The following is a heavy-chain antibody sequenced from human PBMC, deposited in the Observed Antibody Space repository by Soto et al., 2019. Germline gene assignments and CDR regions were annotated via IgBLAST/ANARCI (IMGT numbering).Heavy chain of an antibody. D-gene: IGHD2-21*01. V-gene: IGHV3-30*18. CDR3: AKTKGAAIPFDS. CDR2: ISYHGSDT. J-gene: IGHJ4*02. Sequence: QVQLVESGGGVVQPGTSLRLSCAASGFIFSRDGMHWVRQAPGKGLEWVAVISYHGSDTYYADSVKGRFTISRDNSKNTVYIQMNSLRPEDTALYYCAKTKGAAIPFDSWGQGTLVTVSS. CDR1: GFIFSRDG.